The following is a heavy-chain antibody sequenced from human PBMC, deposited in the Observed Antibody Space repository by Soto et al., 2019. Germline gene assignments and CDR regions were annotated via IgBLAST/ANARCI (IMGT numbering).Heavy chain of an antibody. CDR1: GFTFSSYA. Sequence: GGSLRLSCAASGFTFSSYAMHWVRQAPGKGLEYVSAISSNGGSTYYANSVKGRFTISRDNSKDTLYLQMGSLRAEDMAVYYCASSTGSGLWYFDLWGRGTLVTVSS. CDR2: ISSNGGST. V-gene: IGHV3-64*01. D-gene: IGHD3-10*01. CDR3: ASSTGSGLWYFDL. J-gene: IGHJ2*01.